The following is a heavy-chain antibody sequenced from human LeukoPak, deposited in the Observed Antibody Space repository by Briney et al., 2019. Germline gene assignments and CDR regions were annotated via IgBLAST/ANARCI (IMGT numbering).Heavy chain of an antibody. CDR2: IVVGSGNT. Sequence: SVKLSCKASGFTFTSSAMQWVRQARGQRLEWIGWIVVGSGNTNYAQKFQERVTITRDMSTSTAYMELSSLRSEDTAVYYCARVFCSSTSCYFDYWGQGTLVTVSS. V-gene: IGHV1-58*02. D-gene: IGHD2-2*01. CDR3: ARVFCSSTSCYFDY. J-gene: IGHJ4*02. CDR1: GFTFTSSA.